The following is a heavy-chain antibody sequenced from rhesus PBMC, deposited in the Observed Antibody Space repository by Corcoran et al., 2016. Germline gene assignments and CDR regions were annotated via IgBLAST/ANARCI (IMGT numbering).Heavy chain of an antibody. CDR1: GYSISSGYY. D-gene: IGHD5-24*01. CDR3: ARLEIQWVHSWDY. Sequence: QVQLQESGPGLVKPSETLSLTCAVSGYSISSGYYWGWILQPPGKGLEYIGYISGSSGSTYYNPSLKSRVTISKDTSKNQFSLKLSSVTAADTAVYYCARLEIQWVHSWDYWGQGVLVTVSS. CDR2: ISGSSGST. J-gene: IGHJ4*01. V-gene: IGHV4-99*01.